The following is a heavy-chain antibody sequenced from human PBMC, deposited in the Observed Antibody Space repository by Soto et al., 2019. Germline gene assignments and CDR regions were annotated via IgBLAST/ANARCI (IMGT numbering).Heavy chain of an antibody. D-gene: IGHD3-9*01. Sequence: SETLSLTCTVSGGSISSGGYYWSWIRQHPGKGLEWIGYIYYSGSTYYNPSLKSRVTISVDTSKNQFSLKLSSVTAAGTAVYYCARHPYDFWSGPGWELRYFDWSRYMDVWGKGTTVTVSS. V-gene: IGHV4-31*03. CDR3: ARHPYDFWSGPGWELRYFDWSRYMDV. CDR1: GGSISSGGYY. J-gene: IGHJ6*04. CDR2: IYYSGST.